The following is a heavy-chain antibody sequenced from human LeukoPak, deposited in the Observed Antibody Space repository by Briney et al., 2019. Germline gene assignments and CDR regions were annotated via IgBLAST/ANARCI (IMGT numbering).Heavy chain of an antibody. Sequence: GRSLRLSCAASGFTFSSYAMHRVRQAPGKGLEWVAVISYDGSNKYYADSVKGRFTISRDNSKNTLYLQMNSLRAEDTAVYYCAREGYYCSSTSCYTVAFDYWGQGTLVTVSS. J-gene: IGHJ4*02. D-gene: IGHD2-2*02. CDR3: AREGYYCSSTSCYTVAFDY. CDR2: ISYDGSNK. CDR1: GFTFSSYA. V-gene: IGHV3-30-3*01.